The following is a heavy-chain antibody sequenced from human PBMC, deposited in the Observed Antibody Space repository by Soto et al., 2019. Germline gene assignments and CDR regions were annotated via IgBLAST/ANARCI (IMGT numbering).Heavy chain of an antibody. CDR1: GYTFTSYY. V-gene: IGHV1-46*03. CDR2: INPSGGST. Sequence: ASVKVSCKASGYTFTSYYMHWVRQAPGQGLEWMGIINPSGGSTSYAQKFQGRVTMTRDTSTSTVYMELSSLRSEDTAVYYFASAEGTLFYGSSWYEFAYWGQGTLVPVSS. D-gene: IGHD6-13*01. CDR3: ASAEGTLFYGSSWYEFAY. J-gene: IGHJ4*02.